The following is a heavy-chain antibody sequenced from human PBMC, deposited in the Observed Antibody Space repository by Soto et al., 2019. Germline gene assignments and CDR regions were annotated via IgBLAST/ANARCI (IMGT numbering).Heavy chain of an antibody. J-gene: IGHJ4*02. CDR2: ISYHGSDK. Sequence: QVQLVESGGGVVQPGRSLRLSCAASGFTFSNYGMHWVRQAPGKGLEWVAVISYHGSDKYYADSVKGRFTISRDNSKNPLYLQMDSLRAEDKAVYYCAKDHLPTTVTTVGYWGQGTLVTVSS. CDR3: AKDHLPTTVTTVGY. CDR1: GFTFSNYG. V-gene: IGHV3-30*18. D-gene: IGHD4-17*01.